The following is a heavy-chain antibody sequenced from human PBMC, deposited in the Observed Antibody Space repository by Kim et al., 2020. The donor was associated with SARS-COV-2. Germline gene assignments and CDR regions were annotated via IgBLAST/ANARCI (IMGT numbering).Heavy chain of an antibody. V-gene: IGHV7-4-1*02. J-gene: IGHJ4*02. Sequence: TYAQGFTGRFVFSLDTSVSTAYLQISSLKAEDTAVYYCARVSAVAGTENWGQGTLVTVSS. CDR3: ARVSAVAGTEN. D-gene: IGHD6-19*01.